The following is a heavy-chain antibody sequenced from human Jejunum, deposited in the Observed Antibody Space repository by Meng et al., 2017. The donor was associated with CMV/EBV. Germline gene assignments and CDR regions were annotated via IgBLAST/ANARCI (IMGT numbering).Heavy chain of an antibody. Sequence: GFTCSDYFMSWSRQAPGKGLEWVSYISSSGRTIYYADSVKGRFTISRDNAKNSLYLQMNSLRAEDTAVYYCAGVPLPTFFYYSMDVWGQGTTVTVSS. CDR3: AGVPLPTFFYYSMDV. V-gene: IGHV3-11*01. J-gene: IGHJ6*02. CDR2: ISSSGRTI. CDR1: GFTCSDYF.